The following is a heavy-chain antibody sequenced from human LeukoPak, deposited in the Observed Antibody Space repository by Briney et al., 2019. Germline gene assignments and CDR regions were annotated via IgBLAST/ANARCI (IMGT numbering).Heavy chain of an antibody. CDR3: ARDGVVAATNYYYYMDV. CDR1: GFTFSSYS. J-gene: IGHJ6*03. V-gene: IGHV3-21*01. CDR2: ISSSSSYI. D-gene: IGHD2-15*01. Sequence: GGSLRLSCAASGFTFSSYSMNWVRQAPGKGLEWVSSISSSSSYIYYADSVKGRFTISRDNSKNTLYLQMNSLRAEDTAVYYCARDGVVAATNYYYYMDVWGKGTTVTVSS.